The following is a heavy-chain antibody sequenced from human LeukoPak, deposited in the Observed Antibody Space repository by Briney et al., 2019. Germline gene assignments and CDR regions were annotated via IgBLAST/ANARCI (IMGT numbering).Heavy chain of an antibody. D-gene: IGHD5-18*01. CDR3: VRRADSYGYTDS. Sequence: GEPLKISCKGSGYRFTSYWIGWVRQMPGKGLEWMGIIYPGDSDTRYSPSFQGQVTISADKSISTAYLQWSSLKASDTAMYYCVRRADSYGYTDSWGQGTLVTVSS. J-gene: IGHJ5*01. V-gene: IGHV5-51*01. CDR2: IYPGDSDT. CDR1: GYRFTSYW.